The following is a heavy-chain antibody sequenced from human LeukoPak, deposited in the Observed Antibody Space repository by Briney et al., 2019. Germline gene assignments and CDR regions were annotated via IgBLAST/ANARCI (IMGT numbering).Heavy chain of an antibody. CDR2: IYYSGST. D-gene: IGHD1-26*01. CDR3: ASSSGSYFHYFDY. J-gene: IGHJ4*02. CDR1: GGSISSSSYY. Sequence: SETLSLTCTVSGGSISSSSYYWGWIRQPPGKGLEWIGSIYYSGSTYYNPSLKSRVTISVDTSKNQFSLKLSSVTAADTAVYYCASSSGSYFHYFDYWGQGTLSPFPQ. V-gene: IGHV4-39*01.